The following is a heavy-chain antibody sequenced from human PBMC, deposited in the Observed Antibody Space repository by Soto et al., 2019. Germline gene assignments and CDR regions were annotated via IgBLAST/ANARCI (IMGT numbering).Heavy chain of an antibody. CDR3: ARVFIKVGATLTDAFDI. Sequence: QVQLQESGPGLVKPSQTLSLTCTVSGGSISSGGYYWSWIRQHPGKGLEWIGYIYYSGSTYYNPSLKSRVTISVDTSKNQFSLKLSSVTAADTAVYYCARVFIKVGATLTDAFDIWGQGTMVTVSS. CDR2: IYYSGST. CDR1: GGSISSGGYY. D-gene: IGHD1-26*01. V-gene: IGHV4-31*03. J-gene: IGHJ3*02.